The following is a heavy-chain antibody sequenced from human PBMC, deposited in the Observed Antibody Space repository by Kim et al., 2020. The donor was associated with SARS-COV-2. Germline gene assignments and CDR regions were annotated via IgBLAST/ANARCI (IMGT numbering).Heavy chain of an antibody. J-gene: IGHJ6*02. CDR2: INPSGGST. CDR3: ARESLLRGIAVAGTDYYYYGMDV. V-gene: IGHV1-46*01. D-gene: IGHD6-19*01. CDR1: GYTFTSYY. Sequence: ASVKVSCKASGYTFTSYYMHWVRQAPGQGLEWMGIINPSGGSTSYAQKFQGRVTMTRDTSTSTVYMELSSLRSEDTAVYYCARESLLRGIAVAGTDYYYYGMDVWGQGTMVTVSS.